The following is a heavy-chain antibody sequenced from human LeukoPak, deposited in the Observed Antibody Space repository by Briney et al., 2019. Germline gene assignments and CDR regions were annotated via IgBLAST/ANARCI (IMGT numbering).Heavy chain of an antibody. CDR1: GFTFCSYS. Sequence: GGSLRLSCAVSGFTFCSYSMNWVRQALGKGRGWVSYISSRSSSIYYADSVKGRFTLSRDNAKNSLYLQMNSLRDEDTAVYYCARGDYGDRDLDYWGQGALVTVSS. D-gene: IGHD4-17*01. CDR2: ISSRSSSI. CDR3: ARGDYGDRDLDY. J-gene: IGHJ4*02. V-gene: IGHV3-48*02.